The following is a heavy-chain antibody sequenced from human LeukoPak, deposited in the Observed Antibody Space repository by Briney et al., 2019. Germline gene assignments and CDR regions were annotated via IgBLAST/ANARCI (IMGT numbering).Heavy chain of an antibody. Sequence: SETLSHTCTVSGDFLSSGRYYWGRIRQSPGKGLAWIGSIYYSGSIIYDASFESRLTLSVDTSKKPFDLKLRSLTAADTAVYYCERLCQVTSCAKFDYWGQGIQVTVSS. CDR3: ERLCQVTSCAKFDY. J-gene: IGHJ4*02. CDR1: GDFLSSGRYY. V-gene: IGHV4-39*01. D-gene: IGHD2-21*02. CDR2: IYYSGSI.